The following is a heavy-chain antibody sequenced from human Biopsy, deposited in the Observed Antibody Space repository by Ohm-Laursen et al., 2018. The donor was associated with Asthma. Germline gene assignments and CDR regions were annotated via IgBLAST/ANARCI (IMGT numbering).Heavy chain of an antibody. CDR2: ISVYNGNT. Sequence: SVKASCKPSGYTFNSAGITWARQAPGQGLEWMGWISVYNGNTKVAQKLQDRVTMITDTSTSTAFMELRSLGSEDTAVYFCARAVDYSHYYGIDVWGQGTTVTVS. CDR1: GYTFNSAG. D-gene: IGHD3-10*01. J-gene: IGHJ6*02. V-gene: IGHV1-18*01. CDR3: ARAVDYSHYYGIDV.